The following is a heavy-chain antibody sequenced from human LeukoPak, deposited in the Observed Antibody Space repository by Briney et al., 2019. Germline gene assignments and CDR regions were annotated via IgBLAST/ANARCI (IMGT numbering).Heavy chain of an antibody. J-gene: IGHJ5*02. CDR1: GYTFNHFG. D-gene: IGHD6-13*01. V-gene: IGHV1-18*01. Sequence: GASVKVSSKASGYTFNHFGISWVRQAPGQGLEWMGWISAYDGETYYLQKLQGRITMTTDTATRTAYMELRSLRSDDTAVYFCARDKVIASAGTPNWLDPWGQGTLVTVSS. CDR3: ARDKVIASAGTPNWLDP. CDR2: ISAYDGET.